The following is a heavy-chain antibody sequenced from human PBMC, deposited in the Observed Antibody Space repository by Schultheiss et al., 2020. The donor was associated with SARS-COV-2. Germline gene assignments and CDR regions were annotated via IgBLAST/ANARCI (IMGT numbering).Heavy chain of an antibody. CDR3: ARDSGGWYWFDP. V-gene: IGHV1-3*01. D-gene: IGHD6-19*01. J-gene: IGHJ5*02. Sequence: ALVKVSCKTSGYTFTRDAIHWVRQAPGQSLEWMGWVNAATGDTDYSQKFQGRITITRDTSASTVYLELNSLRSEDTAIYYCARDSGGWYWFDPWGQGTLVTVSS. CDR2: VNAATGDT. CDR1: GYTFTRDA.